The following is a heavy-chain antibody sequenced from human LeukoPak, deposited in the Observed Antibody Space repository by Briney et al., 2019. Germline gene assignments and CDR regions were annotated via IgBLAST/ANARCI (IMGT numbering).Heavy chain of an antibody. V-gene: IGHV1-18*01. CDR3: ARSSSGWSVDF. CDR2: INCAEGGT. J-gene: IGHJ4*02. Sequence: ASVKVSCKASGYMFTHYGVSWVRQAPGQGLEWMGWINCAEGGTLYAENLQGRVTLTTDTSTSTLYMELRTLRSDDTAVYYCARSSSGWSVDFWGQGTLVTVSS. CDR1: GYMFTHYG. D-gene: IGHD6-19*01.